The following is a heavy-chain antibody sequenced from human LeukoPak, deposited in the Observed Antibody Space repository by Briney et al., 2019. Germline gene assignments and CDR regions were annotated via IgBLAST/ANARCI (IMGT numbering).Heavy chain of an antibody. CDR1: GFTFSNYA. Sequence: PGGSLRLSCTASGFTFSNYAMHWVRQAPGKGLEWVAVIFYDGSIQYYADSVKGRFTISRDNAKNSLYLQMNSLRAEDTAVYYCASHSGGWELPARDYWGQGTLVTVSS. V-gene: IGHV3-30*04. D-gene: IGHD1-26*01. CDR3: ASHSGGWELPARDY. CDR2: IFYDGSIQ. J-gene: IGHJ4*02.